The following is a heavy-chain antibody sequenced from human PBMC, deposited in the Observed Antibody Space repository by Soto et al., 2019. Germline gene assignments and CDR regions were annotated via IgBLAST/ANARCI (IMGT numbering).Heavy chain of an antibody. Sequence: QLQLQESGPGLVKPSETLSLTCTVSGGSISSSSYYWGWIRQPPGKGLEWIGSIYYSGSTYYNPSLKSRVTISVDTSKNQFSLKLSSVTAADTAVYYCASSADYSSGWYGGGPVGTFDPWGQGTLVTVSS. CDR3: ASSADYSSGWYGGGPVGTFDP. V-gene: IGHV4-39*01. D-gene: IGHD6-19*01. CDR2: IYYSGST. CDR1: GGSISSSSYY. J-gene: IGHJ5*02.